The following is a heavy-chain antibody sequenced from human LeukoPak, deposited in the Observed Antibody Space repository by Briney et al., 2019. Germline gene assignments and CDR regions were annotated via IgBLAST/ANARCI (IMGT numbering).Heavy chain of an antibody. CDR3: VKSDNIVGATDFDY. Sequence: GGSLRLSCSASGFTFRSYTVHWVRQAPGKGLEYISSISSNGGSTYYADSVKGRFTISRDNSKNTLSLHRSSLKPEDTAVYYCVKSDNIVGATDFDYWGQGTLVTVSS. V-gene: IGHV3-64D*09. J-gene: IGHJ4*02. CDR2: ISSNGGST. CDR1: GFTFRSYT. D-gene: IGHD1-26*01.